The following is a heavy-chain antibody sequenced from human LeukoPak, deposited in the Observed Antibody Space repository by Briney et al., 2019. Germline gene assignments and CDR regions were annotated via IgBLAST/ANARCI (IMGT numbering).Heavy chain of an antibody. CDR1: GDSINYYY. D-gene: IGHD2-15*01. CDR2: VYYNGSA. CDR3: ARKGGHFDY. J-gene: IGHJ4*02. V-gene: IGHV4-59*01. Sequence: PSETLSLTCTVSGDSINYYYWSWIRQSPGKGLEWLGYVYYNGSAKYNPSLKSRVTISVDMSKNQFSLKVSSVTAADTAIYYFARKGGHFDYWGQGTLVTVSS.